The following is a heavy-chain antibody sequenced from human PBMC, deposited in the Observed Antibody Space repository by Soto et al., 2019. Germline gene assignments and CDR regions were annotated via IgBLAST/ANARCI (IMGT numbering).Heavy chain of an antibody. V-gene: IGHV3-15*01. CDR3: TTAHPRGPDY. J-gene: IGHJ4*02. CDR1: GLSFSNAW. Sequence: EVQLVESGGGLVKPGESLRLSCAASGLSFSNAWMNRVRQAPGKGLEWVGQIRSKTDGGTIFYPAPVKDRFIISRDDSRNTLYLLMNSLKTEDTAVYYCTTAHPRGPDYWGQGTLVTVST. D-gene: IGHD5-12*01. CDR2: IRSKTDGGTI.